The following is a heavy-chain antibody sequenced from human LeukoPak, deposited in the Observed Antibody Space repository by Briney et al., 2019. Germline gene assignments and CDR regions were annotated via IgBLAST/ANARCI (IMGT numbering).Heavy chain of an antibody. CDR2: IIPIFGTA. V-gene: IGHV1-69*06. Sequence: SVKVSCKASGGTFSSYAISWVRQAPGQGLEWMGRIIPIFGTANYAQKFQGRVTITADKSTSTAYMELSSLRSEDTAVYYCARDRGSSSSWYDPSYFDYWGQGTLVTVSS. CDR3: ARDRGSSSSWYDPSYFDY. CDR1: GGTFSSYA. J-gene: IGHJ4*02. D-gene: IGHD6-13*01.